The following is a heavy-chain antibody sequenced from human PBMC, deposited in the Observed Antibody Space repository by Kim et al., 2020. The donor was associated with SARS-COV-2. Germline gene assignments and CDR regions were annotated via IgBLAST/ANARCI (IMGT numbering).Heavy chain of an antibody. CDR3: ASTAPIIAAAGTFYYYGM. J-gene: IGHJ6*01. CDR1: GGSISSYY. CDR2: IYYRGST. Sequence: SETLSLTCTVSGGSISSYYWSWIRQPPGKVLEWIGYIYYRGSTNYNPFLKSRVTISVDTSKNQFSLKLSSVTAADTAVLYCASTAPIIAAAGTFYYYGM. D-gene: IGHD6-13*01. V-gene: IGHV4-59*01.